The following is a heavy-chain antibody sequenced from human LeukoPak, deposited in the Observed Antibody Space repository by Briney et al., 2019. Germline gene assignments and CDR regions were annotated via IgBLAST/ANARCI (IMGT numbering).Heavy chain of an antibody. J-gene: IGHJ4*02. CDR2: IYYSGST. Sequence: PSETLSLTCTVSGGSISSSSYYWGWIRQPPGKGLEWIGSIYYSGSTYYNPSLKSRVTISVDTSKNQFSLKLSSVTAADTAVYYCARLFYDFRQRIDYWGQGTLVTVSS. CDR3: ARLFYDFRQRIDY. CDR1: GGSISSSSYY. D-gene: IGHD3/OR15-3a*01. V-gene: IGHV4-39*01.